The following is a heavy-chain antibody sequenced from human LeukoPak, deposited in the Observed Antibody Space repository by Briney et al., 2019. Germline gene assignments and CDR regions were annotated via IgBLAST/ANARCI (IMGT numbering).Heavy chain of an antibody. CDR2: MNPNSGNT. CDR3: ARVSRRGYYFDY. CDR1: GYTFTSYD. V-gene: IGHV1-8*01. Sequence: ASVKVSCKASGYTFTSYDINWVRQATGQGLEWMGWMNPNSGNTGYAQKFQGRVTITRNTSISTAYMELSSLRSEDTAVYYCARVSRRGYYFDYWGQGTLVTVPS. D-gene: IGHD3-22*01. J-gene: IGHJ4*02.